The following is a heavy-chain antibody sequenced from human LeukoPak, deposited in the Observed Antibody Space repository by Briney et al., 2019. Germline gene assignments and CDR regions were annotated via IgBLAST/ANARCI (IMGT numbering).Heavy chain of an antibody. J-gene: IGHJ6*03. CDR3: ARDESPGGYMDV. CDR2: IIPIFGTA. Sequence: ASVKVSCKASGGTFSSYAISWVRQAPGQGLEWMGGIIPIFGTANYAQKFQGRVTITTDESTSTAYMELSSLRSEDTAVYYCARDESPGGYMDVWGKGTTVTVSS. D-gene: IGHD3-10*01. V-gene: IGHV1-69*05. CDR1: GGTFSSYA.